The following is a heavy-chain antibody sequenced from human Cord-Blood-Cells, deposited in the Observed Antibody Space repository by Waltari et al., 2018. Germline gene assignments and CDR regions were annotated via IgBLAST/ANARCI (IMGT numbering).Heavy chain of an antibody. D-gene: IGHD6-6*01. Sequence: QVQLVQSGAEVKKPGASVKVSCKASGYTFTSYDINWVRQATGQGLGGMGWMKPNSGNTGYAQKCQGRVTITRNTSISTAYMELSSLRSEDTAVYYCARGRSGSSNWFDPWGQGTLVTVSS. CDR1: GYTFTSYD. CDR2: MKPNSGNT. V-gene: IGHV1-8*03. CDR3: ARGRSGSSNWFDP. J-gene: IGHJ5*02.